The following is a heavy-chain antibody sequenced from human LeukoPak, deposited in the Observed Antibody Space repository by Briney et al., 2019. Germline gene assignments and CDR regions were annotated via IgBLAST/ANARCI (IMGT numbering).Heavy chain of an antibody. CDR2: INVGNGNT. CDR3: ARAGYCSRTSCSDAFEI. CDR1: GYSFTDYA. D-gene: IGHD2-2*03. J-gene: IGHJ3*02. V-gene: IGHV1-3*01. Sequence: ASVKVPCKASGYSFTDYAMHWVRQAPGQRPEWMGWINVGNGNTKYSLNFQGRVTITRDTSASTVYMELSSLRSEDTAAYYCARAGYCSRTSCSDAFEIWGQGTMVTVSS.